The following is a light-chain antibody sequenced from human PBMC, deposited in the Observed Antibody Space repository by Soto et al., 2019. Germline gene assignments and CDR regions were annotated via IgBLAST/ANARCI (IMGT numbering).Light chain of an antibody. J-gene: IGLJ3*02. V-gene: IGLV1-51*02. CDR2: ENN. CDR3: ETWDSSLSTGV. CDR1: SSNIGNNY. Sequence: QSVLTQPPSVSAAPGQKVTISCSGSSSNIGNNYVSWYQQIPGTAPKLLIYENNKRPSGIPDRFAGSKSGTSATLGITGLATGDEADYYCETWDSSLSTGVFGGGTKLTLL.